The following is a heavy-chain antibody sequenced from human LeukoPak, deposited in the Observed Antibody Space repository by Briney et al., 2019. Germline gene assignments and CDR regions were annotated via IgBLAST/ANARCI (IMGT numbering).Heavy chain of an antibody. CDR3: AIRLATSRLATATTWFDP. J-gene: IGHJ5*02. CDR2: INYSGMS. D-gene: IGHD3-9*01. CDR1: GESSDGFY. V-gene: IGHV4-34*01. Sequence: SETLSLTCAVYGESSDGFYWNWIRQSPGKGLEWIGEINYSGMSDYNPALKTRVAISADSSKRQFSLDLTSVTAADTAVYYCAIRLATSRLATATTWFDPWGQGTLVSVSS.